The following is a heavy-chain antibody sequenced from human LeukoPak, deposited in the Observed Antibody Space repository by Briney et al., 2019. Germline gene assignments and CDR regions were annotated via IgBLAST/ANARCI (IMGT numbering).Heavy chain of an antibody. CDR2: IYSGGST. CDR1: GFTVSSNY. CDR3: ARALGPSSTLDY. V-gene: IGHV3-66*01. Sequence: GGSLRLSCAASGFTVSSNYMSWVRQAPGKGLEWVSVIYSGGSTCYADSVKGRFTISRDNSKNTLYLQMNSLRAEDTAVYYCARALGPSSTLDYWGQGTLVTVSS. J-gene: IGHJ4*02.